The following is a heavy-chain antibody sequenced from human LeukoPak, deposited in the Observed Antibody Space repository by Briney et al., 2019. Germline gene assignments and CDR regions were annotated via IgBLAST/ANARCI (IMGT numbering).Heavy chain of an antibody. CDR3: ARVPYGSGENWFDP. CDR2: IYYSGSA. D-gene: IGHD3-10*01. CDR1: GGSISSYY. J-gene: IGHJ5*02. V-gene: IGHV4-59*01. Sequence: PSETLSLTCTVSGGSISSYYWSWIRQPPGKGLEWIGYIYYSGSATYNPSLKSRVTISVDTSKNQFSLKLNSVTAADTAVYYCARVPYGSGENWFDPWGQGALVTVSS.